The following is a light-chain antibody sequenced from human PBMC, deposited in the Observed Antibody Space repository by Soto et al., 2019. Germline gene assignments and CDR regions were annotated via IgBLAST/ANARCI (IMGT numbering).Light chain of an antibody. CDR3: QQYGSSPYT. CDR2: GAS. CDR1: QSVSSSY. J-gene: IGKJ2*01. Sequence: EIVLTQSPGTLSLSPGERATLSCRASQSVSSSYLAWYQQKPGQAPRLLIYGASIRATGIPDRFSGSGSGTDFTISISRLEPEDFAVYYCQQYGSSPYTFGQGTKLAIK. V-gene: IGKV3-20*01.